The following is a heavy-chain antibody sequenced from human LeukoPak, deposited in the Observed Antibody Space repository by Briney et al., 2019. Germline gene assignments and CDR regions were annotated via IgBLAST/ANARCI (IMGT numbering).Heavy chain of an antibody. V-gene: IGHV3-7*01. CDR2: IKQDGGDK. Sequence: GSLRLSCAASGFTFSNYWMTWLRQAPGKGLEWEANIKQDGGDKYYVDSVKGRFTISRDNARNSLYLQMNSLRAEDTAVYYCATGASCAYWGQGTLVTVSP. J-gene: IGHJ4*02. D-gene: IGHD3-16*01. CDR3: ATGASCAY. CDR1: GFTFSNYW.